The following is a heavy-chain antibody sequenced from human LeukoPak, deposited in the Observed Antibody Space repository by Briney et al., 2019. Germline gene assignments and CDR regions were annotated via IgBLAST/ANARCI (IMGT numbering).Heavy chain of an antibody. CDR3: ARLYGGTSFDY. CDR2: IYYSGST. Sequence: SETLSLTCTVSGGSISSSDYYWGWIRQPPGKGLEWMASIYYSGSTHYNPSLKSRVTMSVDTSKNQFSLKLSSVTAADTAVYYCARLYGGTSFDYWGQGTLVTVSS. CDR1: GGSISSSDYY. D-gene: IGHD4-23*01. J-gene: IGHJ4*02. V-gene: IGHV4-39*01.